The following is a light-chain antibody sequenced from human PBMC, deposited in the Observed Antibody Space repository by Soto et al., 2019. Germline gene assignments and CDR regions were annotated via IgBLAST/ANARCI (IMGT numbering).Light chain of an antibody. CDR3: LLSYSGARPVV. V-gene: IGLV7-46*01. CDR2: DTS. Sequence: HAVGTQETSLTVSLGGTVALTCGFSTGALTSGQYPYWFQQKPGQAPRSMSYDTSNNHSCTPARFSGSLLGGKAALTLSGAQPEDEAEYYCLLSYSGARPVVFGGGTKVTVL. CDR1: TGALTSGQY. J-gene: IGLJ2*01.